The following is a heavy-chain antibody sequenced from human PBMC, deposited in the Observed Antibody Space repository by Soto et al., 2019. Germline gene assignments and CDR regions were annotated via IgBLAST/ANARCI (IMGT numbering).Heavy chain of an antibody. J-gene: IGHJ6*02. V-gene: IGHV5-51*01. CDR1: GYHFTNYW. CDR3: ARLKPGIAAAGTGYYYGMDV. CDR2: IYPGDSDT. Sequence: GDSLKISWKGSGYHFTNYWIGWVRQMPGKGLEWMGFIYPGDSDTRYSPSFQGQVTISADKSISTAYLQWSSLKASDTAMYYCARLKPGIAAAGTGYYYGMDVWGQGTTVTVSS. D-gene: IGHD6-13*01.